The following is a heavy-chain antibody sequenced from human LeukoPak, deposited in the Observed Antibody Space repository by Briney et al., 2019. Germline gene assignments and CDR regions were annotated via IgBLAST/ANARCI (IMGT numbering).Heavy chain of an antibody. CDR2: AHYSGST. Sequence: PSETLSLTCTVSGGSISSSCCSWGWIRQPPGKGLEWIVSAHYSGSTYYNPSLKSRVTISVDTSKNQFSLKLSSVTAADTAVYYCARLSGTYYYYYMDVWGKGTTVTVSS. CDR1: GGSISSSCCS. D-gene: IGHD3-16*02. V-gene: IGHV4-39*07. J-gene: IGHJ6*03. CDR3: ARLSGTYYYYYMDV.